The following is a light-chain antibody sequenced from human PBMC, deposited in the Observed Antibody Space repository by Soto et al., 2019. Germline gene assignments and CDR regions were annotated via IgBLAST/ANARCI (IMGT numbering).Light chain of an antibody. CDR2: DAS. Sequence: IQMTQSPSTLSASVGDRVTITCRASHNIERWMAWYQQKPGKAPGLLIFDASTLHSGVPSRFSGSGSGTDFTLTISSLQPDDFATYYCQQFAISTTFGQGTKVEVK. V-gene: IGKV1-5*01. CDR1: HNIERW. J-gene: IGKJ1*01. CDR3: QQFAISTT.